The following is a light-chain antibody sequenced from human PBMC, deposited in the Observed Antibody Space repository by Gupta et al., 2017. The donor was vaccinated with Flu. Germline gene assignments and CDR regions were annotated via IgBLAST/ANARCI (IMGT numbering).Light chain of an antibody. CDR3: SSYTSSSFYV. Sequence: QSALTQPASVSGSPGQSITTSCTGTSSDVGGYNYVPWYKQHPGKAPKLMIYEVSNRPSGVSNRFSGSKSGNTASLTISGLQAEDEADYYCSSYTSSSFYVFGTGTKVTVL. CDR2: EVS. CDR1: SSDVGGYNY. V-gene: IGLV2-14*01. J-gene: IGLJ1*01.